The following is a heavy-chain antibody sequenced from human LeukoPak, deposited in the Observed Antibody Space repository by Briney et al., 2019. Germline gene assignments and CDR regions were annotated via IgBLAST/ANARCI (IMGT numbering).Heavy chain of an antibody. J-gene: IGHJ4*02. CDR1: GGSISSYY. D-gene: IGHD3-22*01. CDR3: ARANYDGSDY. V-gene: IGHV4-4*07. CDR2: IYTSGTT. Sequence: SETLSLTCTVSGGSISSYYGSWIRQPAGKGLEWIGRIYTSGTTNHNPSLKSRVTMSVDTSKNQFSLKMRSVTAADTAVYYCARANYDGSDYWGQGTLVTVSS.